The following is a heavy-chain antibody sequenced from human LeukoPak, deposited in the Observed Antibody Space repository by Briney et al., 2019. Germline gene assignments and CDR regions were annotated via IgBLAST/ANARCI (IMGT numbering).Heavy chain of an antibody. CDR2: FDPEDGET. Sequence: ASVKVSCKVSGYTLTELSMHWVRQAPGKGLVWMGGFDPEDGETIYAQKFQGRVTMTEDTSTDTAYMELSSLRSEDTAVYYCATAPIVVVPAARVDYWGQGTLVTVSS. V-gene: IGHV1-24*01. CDR3: ATAPIVVVPAARVDY. CDR1: GYTLTELS. J-gene: IGHJ4*02. D-gene: IGHD2-2*01.